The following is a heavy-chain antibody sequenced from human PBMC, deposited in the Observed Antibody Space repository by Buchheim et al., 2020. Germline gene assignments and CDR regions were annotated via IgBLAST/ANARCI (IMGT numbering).Heavy chain of an antibody. CDR2: INPSGGST. Sequence: QVQLVQSGAEVKKPGASVKVSCKASGYTFTSYYMHWVRQAPGQGLEWMGIINPSGGSTSYAQKFQGRVTMTRDTSTSTAYMELSSLRSEDTAVYYCARDSNIVVVIDNYYYMDVWGKGTT. D-gene: IGHD2-21*01. CDR3: ARDSNIVVVIDNYYYMDV. CDR1: GYTFTSYY. V-gene: IGHV1-46*01. J-gene: IGHJ6*03.